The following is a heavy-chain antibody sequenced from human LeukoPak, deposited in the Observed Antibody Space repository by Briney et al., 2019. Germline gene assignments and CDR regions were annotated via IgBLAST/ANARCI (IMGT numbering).Heavy chain of an antibody. CDR2: ISSRSSYI. Sequence: GGSLRLSCAASGFTFSSYTMNWVRQAPGKGLEWVSSISSRSSYIYYADSVKGQFTISRDNAKNSLYLQMNSLRAEDTAVYYCAREESGSSGWYDYWGQGTLVTVSS. D-gene: IGHD6-19*01. J-gene: IGHJ4*02. CDR3: AREESGSSGWYDY. CDR1: GFTFSSYT. V-gene: IGHV3-21*01.